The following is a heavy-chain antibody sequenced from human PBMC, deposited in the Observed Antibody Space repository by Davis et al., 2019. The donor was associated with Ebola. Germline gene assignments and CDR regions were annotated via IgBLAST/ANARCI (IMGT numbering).Heavy chain of an antibody. J-gene: IGHJ5*02. V-gene: IGHV3-21*05. CDR1: GFTFSSYG. CDR2: ISSSSSYT. CDR3: ARDGGNIVVVANWFDP. Sequence: GESLKISCAASGFTFSSYGMHWVRQAPGKGLEWVSYISSSSSYTNYADSVKGRFTISRDSAKNSLYLQMNSLRAEDTAVYYCARDGGNIVVVANWFDPWGQGTLVTVSS. D-gene: IGHD2-15*01.